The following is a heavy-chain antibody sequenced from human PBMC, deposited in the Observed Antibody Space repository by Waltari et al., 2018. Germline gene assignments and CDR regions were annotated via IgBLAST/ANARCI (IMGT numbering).Heavy chain of an antibody. Sequence: QITLKDSGPALVKPTQTLTLTCTFSGVSLNSGGGGVGWIRQPPGEALEWLALIYWDDEKYYRPSLKSRLSITKDTTKNQVVLTMTDMDPVDTATYFCAHRRLGQWLSFDFWGPGILVAVSS. CDR2: IYWDDEK. J-gene: IGHJ4*02. V-gene: IGHV2-5*02. D-gene: IGHD6-19*01. CDR1: GVSLNSGGGG. CDR3: AHRRLGQWLSFDF.